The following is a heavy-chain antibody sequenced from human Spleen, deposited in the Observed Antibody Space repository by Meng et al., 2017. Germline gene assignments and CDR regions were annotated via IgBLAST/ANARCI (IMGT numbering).Heavy chain of an antibody. CDR1: GYTFTSYG. D-gene: IGHD4-17*01. Sequence: ASVKVSCKASGYTFTSYGISWVRQAPGQGLEWMGWINPNSGGTNYAQKFQGRVTMTRDTSISTAYMELSRLRSDDTAVYYCARVDDYGDAFDIWGQGTMVTVSS. J-gene: IGHJ3*02. CDR3: ARVDDYGDAFDI. CDR2: INPNSGGT. V-gene: IGHV1-2*02.